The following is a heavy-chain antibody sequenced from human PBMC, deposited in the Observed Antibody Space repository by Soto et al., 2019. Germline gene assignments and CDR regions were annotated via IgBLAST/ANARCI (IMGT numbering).Heavy chain of an antibody. V-gene: IGHV3-23*01. D-gene: IGHD2-2*01. CDR1: GFTFSTDA. Sequence: GGALRLSFAASGFTFSTDAMGLVHQAPGKGLESVSAIRGSGGSTYYSDSVKGRFTISREHSKKTPDLQRNSLGAEDTAGYYCAKGYCSSTSCSMHFYYYYMDVWGKGTTVTFSS. CDR3: AKGYCSSTSCSMHFYYYYMDV. CDR2: IRGSGGST. J-gene: IGHJ6*03.